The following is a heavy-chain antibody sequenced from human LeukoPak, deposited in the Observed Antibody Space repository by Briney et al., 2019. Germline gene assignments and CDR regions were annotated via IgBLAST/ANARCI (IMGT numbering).Heavy chain of an antibody. J-gene: IGHJ5*02. V-gene: IGHV4-59*01. Sequence: ASETLSLTCTVSGGSISSYDWSWIRQPPGKGLEWVGYIYYSGSTNYNPSLKSRVTIPVDTSKNQFSLKLSSVTAADTAVYYCARARAPPYNWFDPWGQGTLVTVSS. D-gene: IGHD3-10*01. CDR2: IYYSGST. CDR1: GGSISSYD. CDR3: ARARAPPYNWFDP.